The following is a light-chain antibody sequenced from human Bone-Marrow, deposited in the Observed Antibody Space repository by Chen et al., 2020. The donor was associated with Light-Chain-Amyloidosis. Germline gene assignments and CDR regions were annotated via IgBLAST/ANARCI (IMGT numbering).Light chain of an antibody. J-gene: IGKJ4*01. CDR2: AAS. Sequence: DIAMTQSPSSLSASVGDRVTITCRASQSIRSYLNWYQQKPGKAPKLLIYAASSLQSGVPSRFSGSGSGTDFTLTISSLQPEDFATYYCQQSYSTPVFGGGTKVEIK. V-gene: IGKV1-39*01. CDR1: QSIRSY. CDR3: QQSYSTPV.